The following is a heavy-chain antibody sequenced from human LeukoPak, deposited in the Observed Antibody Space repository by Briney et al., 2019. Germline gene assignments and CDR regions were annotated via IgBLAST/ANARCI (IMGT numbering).Heavy chain of an antibody. D-gene: IGHD3-9*01. V-gene: IGHV3-23*01. CDR3: AKRGDYDVLTGYYVSDY. CDR1: GFTFSNYS. Sequence: GGSLTLSCAASGFTFSNYSMSWVRQAPGKGLEWVSAITGSGGNTYYADSVKGRFTISRDNSKNTVFLQMNSLRAADTPVYYCAKRGDYDVLTGYYVSDYWGQGTLVTVSS. CDR2: ITGSGGNT. J-gene: IGHJ4*02.